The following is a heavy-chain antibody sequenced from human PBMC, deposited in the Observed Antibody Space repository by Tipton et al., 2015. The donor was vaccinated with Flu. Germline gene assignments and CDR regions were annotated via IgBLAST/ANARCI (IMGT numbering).Heavy chain of an antibody. D-gene: IGHD3-3*01. V-gene: IGHV3-30*02. J-gene: IGHJ4*02. CDR1: GFTFRDYG. CDR2: IRHHGNEK. CDR3: ARDREWSFDS. Sequence: SLRLSCAASGFTFRDYGMHWVRQAPGKGLEWLGYIRHHGNEKYYADSVKGRFTTSRDNSKNTVSLQMNSLRADDTAVYYCARDREWSFDSWGQGNLVTVSS.